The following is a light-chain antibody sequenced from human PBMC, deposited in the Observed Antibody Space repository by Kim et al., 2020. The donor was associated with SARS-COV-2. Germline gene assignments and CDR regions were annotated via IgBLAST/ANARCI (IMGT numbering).Light chain of an antibody. CDR1: QSIDIW. Sequence: SASVGYRVTITCRASQSIDIWLAWYQQKPGKAPKLLIYQASSLESEVPSRFSGSGSGTEFTLTISSLQPDDFATYYCQQYRSHWTFGQGTKVDIK. J-gene: IGKJ1*01. V-gene: IGKV1-5*03. CDR2: QAS. CDR3: QQYRSHWT.